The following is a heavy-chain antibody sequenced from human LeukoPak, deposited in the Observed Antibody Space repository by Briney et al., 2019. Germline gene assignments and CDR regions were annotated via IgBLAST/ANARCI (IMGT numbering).Heavy chain of an antibody. D-gene: IGHD6-19*01. Sequence: GGSLRLSCAASGFTFSSYSMSWVRQAPGKGLEWVSSISSSSSYIYYADSVKGRFTISRDSAKNSLYLQMNSLRAEDTAVYYCARDQERNAVAGTLGYWGQGTLVTVSS. CDR1: GFTFSSYS. J-gene: IGHJ4*02. CDR3: ARDQERNAVAGTLGY. V-gene: IGHV3-21*01. CDR2: ISSSSSYI.